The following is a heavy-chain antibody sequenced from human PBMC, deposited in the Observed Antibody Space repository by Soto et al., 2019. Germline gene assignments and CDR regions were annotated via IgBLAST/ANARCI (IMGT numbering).Heavy chain of an antibody. CDR2: ISWNGDAT. J-gene: IGHJ4*02. Sequence: EVQLVESGGGLVRPGRSLRLSCAASGFTFDDYAIHWVRQAPGKGLEWVSGISWNGDATGYADSVQGRFIISRDNAKNSLYLQMNSLRNEDTAIYYCANLPLYGSGFDCWGQGTLVTVSS. CDR3: ANLPLYGSGFDC. V-gene: IGHV3-9*01. CDR1: GFTFDDYA. D-gene: IGHD3-10*01.